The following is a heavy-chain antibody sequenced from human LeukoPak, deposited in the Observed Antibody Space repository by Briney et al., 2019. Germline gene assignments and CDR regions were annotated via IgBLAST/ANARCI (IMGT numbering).Heavy chain of an antibody. CDR3: ARGVRFGELFRRPHYYYGMDV. D-gene: IGHD3-10*01. CDR1: GGSISSYY. V-gene: IGHV4-59*01. Sequence: ASETLSLTCTVSGGSISSYYWSWIRQPPGKGLEWIGYIYYSGSTNYNPSLKSRVTISVDTSKNQFSLKLSSVTAADTAVYYCARGVRFGELFRRPHYYYGMDVWGQGTTVTVSS. J-gene: IGHJ6*02. CDR2: IYYSGST.